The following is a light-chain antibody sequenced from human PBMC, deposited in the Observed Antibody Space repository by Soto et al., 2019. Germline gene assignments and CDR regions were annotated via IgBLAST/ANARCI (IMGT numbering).Light chain of an antibody. CDR1: SSDVGGYNY. CDR3: NSYTASRTLV. Sequence: QSALTQPASVSGSPGQSITISCTGTSSDVGGYNYVSWYQHHPGKAPKLLIYNVSDRPSGVSNRFSGSKSGNTASLIISGLQAEDEADYYCNSYTASRTLVFGGGTKLTV. J-gene: IGLJ2*01. V-gene: IGLV2-14*03. CDR2: NVS.